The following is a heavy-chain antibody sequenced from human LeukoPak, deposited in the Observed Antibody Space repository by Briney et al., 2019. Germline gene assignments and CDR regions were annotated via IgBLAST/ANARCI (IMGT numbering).Heavy chain of an antibody. J-gene: IGHJ4*02. V-gene: IGHV4-39*07. Sequence: SETLSLICTVSGGSISSSSYYWGWIRQPPGKGLEWIGSIYYSGSTYYNPSLKSRVTISVDTSKNQFSLKLSSVTAADTAVYYCARSEGGWLQYDYWGQGTLVTVSS. D-gene: IGHD5-24*01. CDR2: IYYSGST. CDR1: GGSISSSSYY. CDR3: ARSEGGWLQYDY.